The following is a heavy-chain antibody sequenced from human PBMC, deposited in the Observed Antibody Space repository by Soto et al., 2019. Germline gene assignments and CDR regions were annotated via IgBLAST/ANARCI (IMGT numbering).Heavy chain of an antibody. CDR3: ARGPPYTNPWYDY. CDR1: GFTLSNYW. J-gene: IGHJ4*02. V-gene: IGHV3-74*01. CDR2: INGDGSSS. D-gene: IGHD6-13*01. Sequence: EVQLVESGGGLVQPGGSLRLSCAASGFTLSNYWMDWVRQAPGKGLGWVSRINGDGSSSGYADSVKGRFTVSRDNAKNTLYLQMNSLSAEDSAVYYCARGPPYTNPWYDYWGRGTLVTVSS.